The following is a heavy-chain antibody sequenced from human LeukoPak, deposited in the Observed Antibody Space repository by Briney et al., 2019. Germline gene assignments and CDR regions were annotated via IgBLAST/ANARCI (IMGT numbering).Heavy chain of an antibody. CDR3: AREASGDFDI. CDR2: IWYDGTKK. CDR1: GFIFTDHV. J-gene: IGHJ3*02. Sequence: PGGSLRPSCAASGFIFTDHVIHWVRQGPGKGLEWVALIWYDGTKKYFADSVKGRFTISRDNPKNTMSLQMNSLSTEDTAIYYCAREASGDFDIWGRGTMVTVSS. V-gene: IGHV3-30*02. D-gene: IGHD3-10*01.